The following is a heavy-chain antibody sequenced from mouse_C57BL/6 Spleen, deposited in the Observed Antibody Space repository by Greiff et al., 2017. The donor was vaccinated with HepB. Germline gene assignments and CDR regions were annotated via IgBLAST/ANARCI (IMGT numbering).Heavy chain of an antibody. V-gene: IGHV2-5*01. CDR1: GFSLTSYG. J-gene: IGHJ4*01. D-gene: IGHD2-3*01. CDR2: IWRGGST. CDR3: AKEIYDGYFYYAMDY. Sequence: VHLVESGPGLVQPSQSLSITCTVSGFSLTSYGVHWVRQSPGKGLEWLGVIWRGGSTDYNAAFMSRLSITKDNSKSQVFFKMNSLQADDTAIYYCAKEIYDGYFYYAMDYWGQGTSVTVSS.